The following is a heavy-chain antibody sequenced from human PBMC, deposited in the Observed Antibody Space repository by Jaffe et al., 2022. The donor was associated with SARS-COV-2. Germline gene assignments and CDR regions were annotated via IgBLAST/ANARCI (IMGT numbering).Heavy chain of an antibody. V-gene: IGHV3-23*01. D-gene: IGHD6-13*01. CDR3: AKAKSTIAGHSGLDS. Sequence: EVQLLESGGGLVQPGGSLRLSCEASGFTFSSYAMTWVRQAPGRGLEWVSGVGGGGTSTYYADSVKGRFTISRDNSKNTLYLQMSSLGAEDTAVYYCAKAKSTIAGHSGLDSWGLGTLVTVSS. CDR1: GFTFSSYA. J-gene: IGHJ4*02. CDR2: VGGGGTST.